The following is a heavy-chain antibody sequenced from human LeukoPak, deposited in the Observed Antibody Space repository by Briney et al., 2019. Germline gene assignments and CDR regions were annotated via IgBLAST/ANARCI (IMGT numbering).Heavy chain of an antibody. CDR2: IWYDGSNK. CDR3: ARDDSGFSFDY. V-gene: IGHV3-33*01. Sequence: GGSLRLSCAASGFTFSSYGMHWVRQAPGKGLEWVAVIWYDGSNKYYADSVKGRFTISRDNSKNTLYLQMNSLRAEDTAVYYCARDDSGFSFDYGGQGTLVTVSS. D-gene: IGHD4/OR15-4a*01. CDR1: GFTFSSYG. J-gene: IGHJ4*02.